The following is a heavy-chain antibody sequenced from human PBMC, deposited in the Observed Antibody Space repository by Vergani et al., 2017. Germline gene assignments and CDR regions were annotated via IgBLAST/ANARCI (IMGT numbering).Heavy chain of an antibody. D-gene: IGHD6-13*01. CDR2: IWYDGSNK. J-gene: IGHJ4*02. CDR1: GFTFSSYG. CDR3: ARAIGRRLAAAPPGDY. Sequence: VQLVESGGGVVQPGRSLRHSCAASGFTFSSYGMHWVRQAPGKGLEWVAVIWYDGSNKYYADSVKGRFTISRDNSKNTLYLQMNSLRAEDTAVYYCARAIGRRLAAAPPGDYWGQGTLVTVSS. V-gene: IGHV3-33*01.